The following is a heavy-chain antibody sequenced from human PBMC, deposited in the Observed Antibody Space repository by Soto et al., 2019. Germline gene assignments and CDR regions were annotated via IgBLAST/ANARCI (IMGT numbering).Heavy chain of an antibody. CDR2: ISGSGGST. V-gene: IGHV3-23*01. CDR1: GFTFSSYA. D-gene: IGHD2-2*01. Sequence: EVQLLESGGGLVQPGGSLRLSCAASGFTFSSYAMSWVRQAPGKGLEWVSAISGSGGSTYYADSVKGRFTISRDNSKNTLYLQMNSLRAEDTAVYYCAKDPALVPAARGKYYHGMDVWGQGTTVTVSS. CDR3: AKDPALVPAARGKYYHGMDV. J-gene: IGHJ6*02.